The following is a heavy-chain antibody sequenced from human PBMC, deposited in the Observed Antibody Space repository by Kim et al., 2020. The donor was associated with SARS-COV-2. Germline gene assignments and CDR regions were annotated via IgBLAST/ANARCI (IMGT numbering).Heavy chain of an antibody. J-gene: IGHJ4*02. CDR3: TKDRYCPGGTCPLDY. V-gene: IGHV3-43*02. D-gene: IGHD2-8*02. CDR2: ISGDGATT. CDR1: GFAFDEYA. Sequence: GGSLRLSCAGSGFAFDEYAMHWVRQAPGRGLEWVSLISGDGATTYYADSVKGRFTISRDNNKNSLYLQMNGLRTEDTALYYCTKDRYCPGGTCPLDYWGQGTLVTVSS.